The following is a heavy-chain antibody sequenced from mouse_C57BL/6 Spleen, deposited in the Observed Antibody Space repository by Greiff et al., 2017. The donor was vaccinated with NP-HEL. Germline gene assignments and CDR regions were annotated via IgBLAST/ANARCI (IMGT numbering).Heavy chain of an antibody. CDR2: ISNLAYSI. D-gene: IGHD2-3*01. J-gene: IGHJ1*03. CDR3: ARQDGSWVFDV. Sequence: DVQLVESGGGLVQPGGSLKLSCAASGFTFSDYGMAWVRQAPRKGPEWVAFISNLAYSIYYADTVTGRFTISRENAKNTLYLEMSSLRSEDTAMYYCARQDGSWVFDVWGTGTTVTVSS. CDR1: GFTFSDYG. V-gene: IGHV5-15*01.